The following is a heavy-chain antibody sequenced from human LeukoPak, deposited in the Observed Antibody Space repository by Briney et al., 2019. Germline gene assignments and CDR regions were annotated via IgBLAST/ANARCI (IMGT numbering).Heavy chain of an antibody. V-gene: IGHV4-34*01. D-gene: IGHD6-6*01. CDR3: ARVRGSSSSRSLYYYYYMDV. CDR2: INHSGST. CDR1: GGSFNGYY. Sequence: PSETLSLTCAVYGGSFNGYYWSWIRQPPGKGLEWIGEINHSGSTNYNPSLKSRVTISVDTSKNQFSLKLSSVTAADTAVYYCARVRGSSSSRSLYYYYYMDVWGKGTTVTVSS. J-gene: IGHJ6*03.